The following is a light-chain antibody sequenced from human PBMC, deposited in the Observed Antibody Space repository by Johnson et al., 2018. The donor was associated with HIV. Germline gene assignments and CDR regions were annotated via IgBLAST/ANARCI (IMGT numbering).Light chain of an antibody. Sequence: QLVLTQPPSVSAAPGQKVTISCSGSTSNIGNNYVSWYQQLPGTAPKLLIFDNNKRPSGIPDRFSASKSGTSATLGITGLQTGDEADDYCGTWDSSLSAYVFGNGTKVTVL. J-gene: IGLJ1*01. CDR3: GTWDSSLSAYV. CDR1: TSNIGNNY. CDR2: DNN. V-gene: IGLV1-51*01.